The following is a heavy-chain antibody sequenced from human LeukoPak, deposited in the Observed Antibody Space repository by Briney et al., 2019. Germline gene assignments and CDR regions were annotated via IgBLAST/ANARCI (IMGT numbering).Heavy chain of an antibody. Sequence: PGGSLRLSCAASGFTFSSYSMNWVRQAPGKGLEWVSSISSSSSYIYYADSVKGRFTISRDNAKNTLYLQMNSLRAEDTAVYYCAKAGEARKYYSDYWGQGTLVTVSS. CDR3: AKAGEARKYYSDY. J-gene: IGHJ4*02. CDR1: GFTFSSYS. D-gene: IGHD2-21*01. V-gene: IGHV3-21*04. CDR2: ISSSSSYI.